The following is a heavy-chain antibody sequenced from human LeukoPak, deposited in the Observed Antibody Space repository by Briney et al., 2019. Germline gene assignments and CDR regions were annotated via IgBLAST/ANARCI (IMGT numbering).Heavy chain of an antibody. CDR2: INPNSGGT. CDR1: GYTFTGYY. CDR3: ARVYDFWSGPPGY. D-gene: IGHD3-3*01. V-gene: IGHV1-2*02. Sequence: ASVKVSCKASGYTFTGYYMHWVRQAPGQGLEWMGWINPNSGGTNYAQKFQGRVTMTRDTSISTAYMELSRLRSDDTAVYYCARVYDFWSGPPGYWGQGTLVTVSS. J-gene: IGHJ4*02.